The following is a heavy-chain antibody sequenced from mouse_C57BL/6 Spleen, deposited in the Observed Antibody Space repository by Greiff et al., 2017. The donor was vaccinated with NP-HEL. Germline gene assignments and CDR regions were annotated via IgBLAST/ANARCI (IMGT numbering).Heavy chain of an antibody. V-gene: IGHV1-52*01. J-gene: IGHJ1*03. CDR1: GYTFTSYW. CDR2: IDPSDSET. Sequence: VQLQQSGAELVRPGSSVKLSCKASGYTFTSYWMHWVKQRPIQGLEWIGNIDPSDSETHYNQKFKDKATLTVDKSSSTAYMQLSSLTSEDSAVYYCARSGYDSPRLDVWGTGTTVTVAS. CDR3: ARSGYDSPRLDV. D-gene: IGHD1-2*01.